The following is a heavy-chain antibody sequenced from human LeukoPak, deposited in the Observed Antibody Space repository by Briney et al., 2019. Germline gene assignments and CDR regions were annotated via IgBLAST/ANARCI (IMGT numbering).Heavy chain of an antibody. D-gene: IGHD3-9*01. CDR3: TKVTGFVWLFPFDS. CDR1: GFTFSSYG. J-gene: IGHJ4*02. V-gene: IGHV3-30*18. CDR2: ISYDGTNK. Sequence: GGSLRLSCAASGFTFSSYGMHWVRQAPGKGLEWVAVISYDGTNKYYADSVKGRFTISRDDSKNTLYLQMNSLRPEDTAVYYCTKVTGFVWLFPFDSWGQGTLVTVSS.